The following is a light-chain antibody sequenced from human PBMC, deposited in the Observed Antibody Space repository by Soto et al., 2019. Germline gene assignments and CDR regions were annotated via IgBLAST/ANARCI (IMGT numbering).Light chain of an antibody. V-gene: IGLV2-14*01. CDR2: EVT. J-gene: IGLJ3*02. Sequence: QSALTQPASVSGSPGQSVTISCTGTSSDVGFYNYVSWYQHHPGKAPKLMIYEVTNRPSGVSNRFSGSRSGNTASLIISGLQAEDEADYYCSSYVTGSTFNWVFGGGTKLTVL. CDR3: SSYVTGSTFNWV. CDR1: SSDVGFYNY.